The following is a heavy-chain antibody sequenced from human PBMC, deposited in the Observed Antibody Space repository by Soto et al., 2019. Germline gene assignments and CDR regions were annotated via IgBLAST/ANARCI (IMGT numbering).Heavy chain of an antibody. Sequence: QVQLVESGGGVVQPGRSLRLSCAASGFTFSSYAMHWVRQAPGKGLEWVAVIAYDGSNKYYADSVKGRFTISRDNSENTLYLQMNSLRAEDTAVYYCARDRYDSSGYYFDYWGQGTLVTVSS. V-gene: IGHV3-30-3*01. CDR2: IAYDGSNK. D-gene: IGHD3-22*01. CDR1: GFTFSSYA. J-gene: IGHJ4*02. CDR3: ARDRYDSSGYYFDY.